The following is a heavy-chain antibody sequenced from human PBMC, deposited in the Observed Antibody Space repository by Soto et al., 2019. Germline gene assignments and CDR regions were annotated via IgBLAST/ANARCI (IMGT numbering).Heavy chain of an antibody. J-gene: IGHJ5*02. CDR1: GGSFNSGAYY. D-gene: IGHD6-13*01. CDR3: ARVLATGTRWFGP. CDR2: LSYRGTT. Sequence: QVQLQESGPGLVKPSQTLSLTCTVSGGSFNSGAYYWGWIRRHPGKGLEWIGYLSYRGTTYYSPSLKSRLTMSLDTSKNQFSLKLNSVTAADTAVYYCARVLATGTRWFGPWGPGTLVTVSS. V-gene: IGHV4-31*03.